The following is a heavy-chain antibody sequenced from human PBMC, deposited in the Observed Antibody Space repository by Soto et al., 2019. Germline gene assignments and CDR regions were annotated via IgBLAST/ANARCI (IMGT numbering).Heavy chain of an antibody. V-gene: IGHV1-46*03. J-gene: IGHJ5*02. CDR1: GYTFTSYY. D-gene: IGHD2-15*01. CDR3: ARDGIYCSGGSCYSYNWFDP. CDR2: INPSGGST. Sequence: ASVKVSCKASGYTFTSYYMHWVRQAPGQGLEWMGIINPSGGSTSYAQKFQGRVTMTRDTSMSTVYMELSSLRSEDTAVYYCARDGIYCSGGSCYSYNWFDPWGQGTLVTVSS.